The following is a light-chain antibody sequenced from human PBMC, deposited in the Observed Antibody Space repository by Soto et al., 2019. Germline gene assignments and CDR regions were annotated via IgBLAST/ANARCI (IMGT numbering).Light chain of an antibody. CDR1: QNIRSW. CDR2: SAS. J-gene: IGKJ4*01. V-gene: IGKV1-5*03. CDR3: QEYNGNSGLT. Sequence: DIQMTQSPSTLSASVGDRVTITCRASQNIRSWLARYQQKPGKAPELLIYSASGLESGVPSRFSGSGSGTEFTLTISSLQPDDFATYYCQEYNGNSGLTFGGGTKVEI.